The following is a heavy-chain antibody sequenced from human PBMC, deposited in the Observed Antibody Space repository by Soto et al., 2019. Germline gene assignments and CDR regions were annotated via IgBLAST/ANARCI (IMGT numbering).Heavy chain of an antibody. CDR2: IFSSGST. V-gene: IGHV4-4*07. Sequence: SETLSLTCTVSGGSTTDCSWVWIRQPAGKGLEWIGRIFSSGSTNYNPSLKGRITMSLDTSKNQFSLKLNSATATDTAVYFCARDQGVVVTADNWFDPWGQGILVTVSS. CDR1: GGSTTDCS. D-gene: IGHD2-21*02. J-gene: IGHJ5*02. CDR3: ARDQGVVVTADNWFDP.